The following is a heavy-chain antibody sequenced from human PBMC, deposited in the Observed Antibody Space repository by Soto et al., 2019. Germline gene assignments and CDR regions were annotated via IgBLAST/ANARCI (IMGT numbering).Heavy chain of an antibody. CDR3: ARGGIVVVPAPNLRWFDP. CDR1: GGSISSGGYY. J-gene: IGHJ5*02. CDR2: IYYSGST. D-gene: IGHD2-2*01. Sequence: QVQLQESGPGLVKPSQTLSLTCTVSGGSISSGGYYWSWIRQHPGKGLEWIGYIYYSGSTYYNPSLQSRVTISVDTSKNQFSLKLSSVTAADTAVYYCARGGIVVVPAPNLRWFDPWGQGTLVTVSS. V-gene: IGHV4-31*03.